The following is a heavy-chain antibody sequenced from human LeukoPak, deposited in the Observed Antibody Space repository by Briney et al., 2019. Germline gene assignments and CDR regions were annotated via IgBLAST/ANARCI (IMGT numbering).Heavy chain of an antibody. CDR1: GFTFSSYA. J-gene: IGHJ4*02. Sequence: GGFLRLSCAASGFTFSSYAMSWVRQAPGKGLEWVSAISGSGGSTYYADSVKGRFTISRDNSKNTLYPQMNSLRAEDTAAYYCAKDLGLAFDYWGQGTLVTVSS. CDR3: AKDLGLAFDY. D-gene: IGHD3/OR15-3a*01. CDR2: ISGSGGST. V-gene: IGHV3-23*01.